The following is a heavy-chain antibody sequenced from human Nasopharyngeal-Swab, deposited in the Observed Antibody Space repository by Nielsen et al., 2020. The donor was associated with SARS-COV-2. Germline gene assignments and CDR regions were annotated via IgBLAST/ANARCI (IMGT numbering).Heavy chain of an antibody. V-gene: IGHV6-1*01. D-gene: IGHD3-22*01. J-gene: IGHJ4*02. CDR3: AGGINYYDSSGRSGGFDY. CDR2: TYYRSKWYN. CDR1: GDSVSSNSAA. Sequence: SQTLSLTCAISGDSVSSNSAAWNWIRQSPSRGLEWLGRTYYRSKWYNDYAVSVKSRITINPDTSKNQFSLQLNSVTPEDTAVYYCAGGINYYDSSGRSGGFDYWGQGTLVTVSS.